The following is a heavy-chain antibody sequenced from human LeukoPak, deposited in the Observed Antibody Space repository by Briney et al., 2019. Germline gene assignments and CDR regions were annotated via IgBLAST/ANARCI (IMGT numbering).Heavy chain of an antibody. V-gene: IGHV4-34*01. CDR1: GFTFSSYD. J-gene: IGHJ4*02. Sequence: GSLRLSCAASGFTFSSYDMSWVRQAPGKGLEWIGEIHQSGNTNYNPSLKSRLTISVDTSKNQFSLKLSSVTAADTAVYYCARVSGYSYGHFDYWGQGTLVTVSS. D-gene: IGHD5-18*01. CDR3: ARVSGYSYGHFDY. CDR2: IHQSGNT.